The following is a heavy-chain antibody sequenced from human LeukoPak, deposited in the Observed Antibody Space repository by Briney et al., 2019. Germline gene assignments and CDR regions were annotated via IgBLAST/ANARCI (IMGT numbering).Heavy chain of an antibody. Sequence: PSETLSLTCTVSGGSISSYYWSWIRQPPGKGLEWIGYIYYSGSTNYNPSLKSRVTISVDTSKNQFSLKLSSVTAADTAVYYCAREDIVVVPAASRVLSWFDPWGQGTLVTVSS. V-gene: IGHV4-59*12. D-gene: IGHD2-2*01. CDR1: GGSISSYY. J-gene: IGHJ5*02. CDR3: AREDIVVVPAASRVLSWFDP. CDR2: IYYSGST.